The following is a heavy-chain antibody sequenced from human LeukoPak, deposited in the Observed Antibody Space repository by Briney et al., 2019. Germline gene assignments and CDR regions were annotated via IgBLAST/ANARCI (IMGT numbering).Heavy chain of an antibody. CDR3: AKDRLHQQLLFGGGMDV. Sequence: GRSLRLSCAASGFTFSSYAMSWVRQAPGKGLEWVADISARGGSTHYGDSVKGRFTISRDNSKNTLYLQVNSLIAEDTAVYYCAKDRLHQQLLFGGGMDVWGQGTTVTVSS. D-gene: IGHD6-13*01. CDR1: GFTFSSYA. CDR2: ISARGGST. V-gene: IGHV3-23*01. J-gene: IGHJ6*02.